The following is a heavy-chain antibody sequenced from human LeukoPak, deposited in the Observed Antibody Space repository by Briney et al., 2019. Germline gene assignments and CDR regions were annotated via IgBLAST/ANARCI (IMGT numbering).Heavy chain of an antibody. CDR1: GFTFSSYG. J-gene: IGHJ4*02. D-gene: IGHD3-10*01. V-gene: IGHV3-30*18. CDR3: AKGHYGSGSYYYIDY. CDR2: ISYDGSNK. Sequence: GRSLRLSCAASGFTFSSYGMHWVRQAPGKGLEWVAVISYDGSNKYYADSVKGRFTISRDNSKNTLYLQMNSLRAEDTAVYHCAKGHYGSGSYYYIDYWGQGTLVTVSS.